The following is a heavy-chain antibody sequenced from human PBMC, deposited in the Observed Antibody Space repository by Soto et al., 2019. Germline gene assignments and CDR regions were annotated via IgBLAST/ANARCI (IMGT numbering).Heavy chain of an antibody. D-gene: IGHD4-17*01. CDR3: ARDDYGDYNADNWFDP. V-gene: IGHV1-69*08. Sequence: QVQLEQSGAEVKKPGSSVKVSCKASGGSFISYTISWERQAPGQGLEWMGKITPSLDIANYAQKFQGRVTITADKSTSTASMELSSLRSEDTAVYFCARDDYGDYNADNWFDPWGQGTLVTVSS. J-gene: IGHJ5*02. CDR1: GGSFISYT. CDR2: ITPSLDIA.